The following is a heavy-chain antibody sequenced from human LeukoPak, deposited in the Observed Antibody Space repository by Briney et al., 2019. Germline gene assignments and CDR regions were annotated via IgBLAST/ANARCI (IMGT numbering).Heavy chain of an antibody. CDR1: GYTFTSYG. CDR2: INTYNGNT. Sequence: ASVKVSCKASGYTFTSYGISWVRQAPGQGLRWMGWINTYNGNTIYAQKLQGRVTMTTDTSTSTAYMELRSLRSDDTAVYYCAGSLGYCTSNVCYLKYWGQGTLVTVSS. D-gene: IGHD2-8*01. V-gene: IGHV1-18*01. J-gene: IGHJ4*02. CDR3: AGSLGYCTSNVCYLKY.